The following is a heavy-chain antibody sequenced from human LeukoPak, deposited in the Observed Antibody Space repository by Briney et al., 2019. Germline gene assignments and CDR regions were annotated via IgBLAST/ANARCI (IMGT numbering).Heavy chain of an antibody. V-gene: IGHV4-30-4*01. Sequence: PSQTLSLTCTVSGGSISSGDYYWSWIRQPPGKGLEWIGYIYYSGSTYYNPSLKSRVTISVDTSKNQFSLKLSSVTAADMAVYYCARGPSYALYYYYYYGMDVWGQGTTVTVSS. CDR2: IYYSGST. D-gene: IGHD2-2*01. CDR3: ARGPSYALYYYYYYGMDV. J-gene: IGHJ6*02. CDR1: GGSISSGDYY.